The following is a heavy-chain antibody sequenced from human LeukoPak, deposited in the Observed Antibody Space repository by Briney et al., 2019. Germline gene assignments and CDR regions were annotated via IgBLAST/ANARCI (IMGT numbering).Heavy chain of an antibody. D-gene: IGHD4-17*01. CDR1: GFTFSSYS. Sequence: GGSLRLSCAASGFTFSSYSMNWVRQAPGKGLEWVSSISSSSYIYYADSVKGRFTISRDNAKNSLYLQMNSLRAEDTAVYYCARDSYGRPSSFDYWGQGTLVTVSS. V-gene: IGHV3-21*01. J-gene: IGHJ4*02. CDR3: ARDSYGRPSSFDY. CDR2: ISSSSYI.